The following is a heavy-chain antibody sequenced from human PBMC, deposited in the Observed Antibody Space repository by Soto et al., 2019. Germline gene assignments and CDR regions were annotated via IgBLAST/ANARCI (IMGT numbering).Heavy chain of an antibody. J-gene: IGHJ4*02. CDR3: ARQYCTSTRCLGYFDY. D-gene: IGHD2-2*01. CDR1: GGSISSYY. CDR2: IYYSGST. Sequence: SETLSLTCSVSGGSISSYYWNWIRQPPGKGLEWIGYIYYSGSTNYNPSIKNRITISEDTSKSQFSLKPSSVSAADTAVYYCARQYCTSTRCLGYFDYWGQGTLVTVS. V-gene: IGHV4-59*01.